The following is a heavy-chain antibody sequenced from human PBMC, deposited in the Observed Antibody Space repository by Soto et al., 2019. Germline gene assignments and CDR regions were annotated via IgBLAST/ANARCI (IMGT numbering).Heavy chain of an antibody. D-gene: IGHD6-13*01. CDR3: ARDWTQAAAVKNYYYYGMDV. V-gene: IGHV1-2*04. CDR1: GYTFTGYY. Sequence: ASVKVSCKASGYTFTGYYMHWVRQAPGQGLEWMGWINPNSGGTNYAQKFQGWVTMTRDTSISTAYMELSRLRSDDTAVYYCARDWTQAAAVKNYYYYGMDVWGHGSRSTVSS. CDR2: INPNSGGT. J-gene: IGHJ6*02.